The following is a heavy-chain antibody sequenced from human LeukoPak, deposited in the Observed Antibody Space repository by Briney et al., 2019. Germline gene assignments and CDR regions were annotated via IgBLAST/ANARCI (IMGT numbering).Heavy chain of an antibody. Sequence: SETLSLTCNVSGGSFNTYHWTWIRQPAGRGLEWIGHIYTRGSPTYNPSLKSRVTMSVDTSKNQFSLKLTSVTAADTAVYFCVRDSPFWQRQYYFDTWGQGIQVTVSS. CDR1: GGSFNTYH. D-gene: IGHD6-25*01. V-gene: IGHV4-4*07. CDR3: VRDSPFWQRQYYFDT. J-gene: IGHJ4*02. CDR2: IYTRGSP.